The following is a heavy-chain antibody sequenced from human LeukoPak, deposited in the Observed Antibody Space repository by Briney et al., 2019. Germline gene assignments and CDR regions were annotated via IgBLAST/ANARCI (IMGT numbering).Heavy chain of an antibody. D-gene: IGHD3-10*01. CDR1: GGSIGSSSYY. V-gene: IGHV4-39*01. CDR2: VYYSGST. Sequence: PSETLSLTCTVSGGSIGSSSYYWGWIRQPPGKGLEWIGSVYYSGSTYYNPSLKSRVTISVDTSKNQFSLKLSSVTAADTAVYYCARHQTHGSGSFAPWGQGTLVTVSS. CDR3: ARHQTHGSGSFAP. J-gene: IGHJ5*02.